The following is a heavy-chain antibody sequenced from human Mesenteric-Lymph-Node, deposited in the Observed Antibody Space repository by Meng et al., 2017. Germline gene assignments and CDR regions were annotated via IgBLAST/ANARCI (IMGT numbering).Heavy chain of an antibody. CDR2: MYSGGTI. CDR1: GLTVSRKY. CDR3: ASRDIYSFDF. V-gene: IGHV3-66*01. D-gene: IGHD2-21*01. J-gene: IGHJ4*02. Sequence: EVQLVESGGGLVQPGGSLRLACAASGLTVSRKYMSWVRQAPGKGLEWVSLMYSGGTISYADSVKGRFTILRDNSKNTLYLQMNNLRAEDTAIYYCASRDIYSFDFWGQGTLVTVSS.